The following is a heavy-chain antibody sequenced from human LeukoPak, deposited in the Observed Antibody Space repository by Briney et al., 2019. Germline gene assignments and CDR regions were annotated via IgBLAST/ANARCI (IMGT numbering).Heavy chain of an antibody. CDR1: GYTFTGYY. J-gene: IGHJ4*02. V-gene: IGHV1-8*02. CDR2: MNPNSGNT. CDR3: ARVPNRSTLDY. Sequence: ASVKVSCKASGYTFTGYYMHWVRQAPGQGLEWMGWMNPNSGNTGYAQKFQGRVTMTRNTSISTAYMELSSLRSEDTAVYYCARVPNRSTLDYWGQGTLVTVSS. D-gene: IGHD6-13*01.